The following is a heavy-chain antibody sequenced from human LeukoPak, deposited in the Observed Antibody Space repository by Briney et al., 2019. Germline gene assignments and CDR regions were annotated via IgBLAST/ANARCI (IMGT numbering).Heavy chain of an antibody. CDR1: GYTFTGYY. V-gene: IGHV1-2*02. D-gene: IGHD6-19*01. CDR3: ARDMGPAVALDY. CDR2: INPNSGGT. Sequence: ASVKVSCKASGYTFTGYYMHWVRQAPGQGLEWMGWINPNSGGTNYAQKFQGRVTMTRDTSISTAYMELSRLRSDDTAVYYCARDMGPAVALDYWGQGTLVTVSS. J-gene: IGHJ4*02.